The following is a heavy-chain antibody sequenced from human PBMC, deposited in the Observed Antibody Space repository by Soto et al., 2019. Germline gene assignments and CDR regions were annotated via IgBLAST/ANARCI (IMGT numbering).Heavy chain of an antibody. CDR1: GYTFTGYY. CDR2: INPNSGGT. D-gene: IGHD3-9*01. CDR3: ARDWGDYDILTGYSKDNWFDP. Sequence: ASVKVSCKASGYTFTGYYMHWVRQAPGQGLEWMGWINPNSGGTNYAQKFQGWVTMTRDTSISTAYMELRSLRSDDTAVYYCARDWGDYDILTGYSKDNWFDPWGQGTLVTVSS. J-gene: IGHJ5*02. V-gene: IGHV1-2*04.